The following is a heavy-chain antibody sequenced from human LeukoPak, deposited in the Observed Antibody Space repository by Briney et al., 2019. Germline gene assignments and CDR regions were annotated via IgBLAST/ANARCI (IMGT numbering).Heavy chain of an antibody. J-gene: IGHJ4*02. V-gene: IGHV3-33*06. CDR2: MWYDGSNK. D-gene: IGHD1/OR15-1a*01. Sequence: PGRSLRLSCAASGFTFSTYGMHWVRQTPGKGLEWVAVMWYDGSNKYYADSVKGRFTISRDNSKNTLYLQMNSLRAEDTAVYYCAKDPEHGYYFDYWGQGTLVTVSS. CDR3: AKDPEHGYYFDY. CDR1: GFTFSTYG.